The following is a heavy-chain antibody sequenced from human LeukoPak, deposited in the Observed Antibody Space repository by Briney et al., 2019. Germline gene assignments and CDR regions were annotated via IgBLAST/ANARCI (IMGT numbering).Heavy chain of an antibody. CDR2: IYTSGST. CDR3: ATHQTTTGYYYYYMDV. CDR1: GGSISSGSYY. D-gene: IGHD1-1*01. V-gene: IGHV4-61*02. Sequence: SETLSLTCTVSGGSISSGSYYWSWIRQPAGKGLEWIGRIYTSGSTNYNPSLKSRVTISVDTSKNQFSLKLSSVTAADTAVYYCATHQTTTGYYYYYMDVWGKGTTVTISS. J-gene: IGHJ6*03.